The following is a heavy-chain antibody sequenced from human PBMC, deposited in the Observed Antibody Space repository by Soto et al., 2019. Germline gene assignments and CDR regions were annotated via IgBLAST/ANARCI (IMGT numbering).Heavy chain of an antibody. CDR3: ARRSSGWYYFDY. Sequence: EVQLVESGGGLVQTGGSLRLSCAASGFTVSSNYMSWVRQAPGKGLEWVSVIYSGGSTYYADSVKGRFTISRDNSKNTLYLQMNSLRAEDAAVYYCARRSSGWYYFDYWGQGTLVTVSS. J-gene: IGHJ4*02. V-gene: IGHV3-66*01. CDR2: IYSGGST. D-gene: IGHD6-19*01. CDR1: GFTVSSNY.